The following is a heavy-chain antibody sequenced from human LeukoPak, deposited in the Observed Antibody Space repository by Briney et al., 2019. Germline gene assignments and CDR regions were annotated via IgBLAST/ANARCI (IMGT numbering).Heavy chain of an antibody. Sequence: SETLSLTCAVYGGSFSGYYWSWIRQPPGKGLEWIGEINHSGSTNYNPSLKSRVTISVDTSKNQFSLKLSSVTAADTAVYYCAYSYNWNDEGYYYYYMDVWDKGTTVTVSS. CDR1: GGSFSGYY. J-gene: IGHJ6*03. D-gene: IGHD1-1*01. CDR3: AYSYNWNDEGYYYYYMDV. CDR2: INHSGST. V-gene: IGHV4-34*01.